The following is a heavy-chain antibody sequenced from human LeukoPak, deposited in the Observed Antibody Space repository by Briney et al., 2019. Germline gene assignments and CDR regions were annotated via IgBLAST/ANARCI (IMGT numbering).Heavy chain of an antibody. V-gene: IGHV3-23*01. CDR2: ISGSGGST. Sequence: GGSLRLSCAASGFTFSSYAMSWVRQAPGKGLEWVSAISGSGGSTYYAASVKGRFTISRDNSKNTLYLQMNSLRAEDTAVYYCAKYRITMIVVVIRDYFDYWGQGTLVTVSS. CDR3: AKYRITMIVVVIRDYFDY. D-gene: IGHD3-22*01. CDR1: GFTFSSYA. J-gene: IGHJ4*02.